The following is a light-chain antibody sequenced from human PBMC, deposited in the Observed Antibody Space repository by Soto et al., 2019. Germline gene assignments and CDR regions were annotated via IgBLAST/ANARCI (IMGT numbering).Light chain of an antibody. CDR3: ISYTGSSTSYV. Sequence: QSVLTQPASVSGSPGQSITISCSGTRSDIGSYNYVAWYQQFPGKTPKIFIYVVSNRPSGVSSRFSGSKSGNTASLTISGLQAEDEADDYCISYTGSSTSYVFGSGTKLTVL. CDR1: RSDIGSYNY. V-gene: IGLV2-14*01. CDR2: VVS. J-gene: IGLJ1*01.